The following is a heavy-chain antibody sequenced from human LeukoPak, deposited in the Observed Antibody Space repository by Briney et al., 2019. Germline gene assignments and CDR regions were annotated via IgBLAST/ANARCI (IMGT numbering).Heavy chain of an antibody. D-gene: IGHD6-19*01. CDR1: GGSISSYY. V-gene: IGHV4-59*08. CDR3: ARHSRMSGSGWSVDY. Sequence: SETLSLTCTVSGGSISSYYWSWIRQPPGKGLEWIGYIYYSGSTNYNPSLKSRVTISVDTSKNQFSLKLSSVTAADTAVYYCARHSRMSGSGWSVDYWGQGTLVTVSS. CDR2: IYYSGST. J-gene: IGHJ4*02.